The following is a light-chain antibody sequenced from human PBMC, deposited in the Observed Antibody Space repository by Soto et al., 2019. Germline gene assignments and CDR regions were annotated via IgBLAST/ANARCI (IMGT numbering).Light chain of an antibody. J-gene: IGKJ5*01. CDR3: QKYYSYPIN. Sequence: DIVLTPTPGTLSFSPVDIATLSCMASQRVGSNYLAWYQQKSGQPPRLLIHGASSRATGVPDRFSGSGSGTDFTLTISCLQSEDFATYYCQKYYSYPINCGQGTRREIK. V-gene: IGKV3-20*01. CDR2: GAS. CDR1: QRVGSNY.